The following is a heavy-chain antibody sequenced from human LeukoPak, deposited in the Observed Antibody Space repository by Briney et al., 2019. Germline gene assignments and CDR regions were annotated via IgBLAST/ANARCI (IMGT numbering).Heavy chain of an antibody. CDR2: ISSSSSYI. Sequence: GGSLRLSCAASGFTFSSYGMNWVRQAPGKGLEWVSSISSSSSYIYYADSVKGRFTISRDNAKNSLYLQMNSLRAEDTAVYYCARDQDSSGWSPFDYWGQGTLVTVSS. V-gene: IGHV3-21*01. J-gene: IGHJ4*02. D-gene: IGHD6-19*01. CDR1: GFTFSSYG. CDR3: ARDQDSSGWSPFDY.